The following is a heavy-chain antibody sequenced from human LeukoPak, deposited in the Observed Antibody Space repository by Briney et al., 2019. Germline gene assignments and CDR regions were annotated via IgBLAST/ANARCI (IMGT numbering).Heavy chain of an antibody. Sequence: SETLSLTCTVSGGSISSYYWSWIRQPPGKGLEWIGSIYYSGSTYYNPSLKSRVTISVDTSKNQFSLKLSSVTAADTAVYYCARAENGLDTAINNWFDPWGQGTLVTVSS. CDR2: IYYSGST. V-gene: IGHV4-39*01. CDR1: GGSISSYY. J-gene: IGHJ5*02. D-gene: IGHD5-18*01. CDR3: ARAENGLDTAINNWFDP.